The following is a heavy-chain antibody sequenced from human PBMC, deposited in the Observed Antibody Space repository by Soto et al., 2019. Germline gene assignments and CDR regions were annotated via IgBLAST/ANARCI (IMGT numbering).Heavy chain of an antibody. CDR3: ARARLRAVYAFDI. Sequence: SETLSLTCTVSGGSISSGAYYWTWIRQRPGKGLEWIGYIYYSGSTYYSPSLKSRLSISLDTSKNQFSLRLSSVTAADTAMYYCARARLRAVYAFDIWGQGTMVTVSS. D-gene: IGHD5-12*01. V-gene: IGHV4-31*03. CDR2: IYYSGST. J-gene: IGHJ3*02. CDR1: GGSISSGAYY.